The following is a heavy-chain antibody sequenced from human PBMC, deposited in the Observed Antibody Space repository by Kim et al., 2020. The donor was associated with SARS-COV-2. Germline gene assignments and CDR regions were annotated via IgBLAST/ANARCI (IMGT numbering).Heavy chain of an antibody. J-gene: IGHJ1*01. V-gene: IGHV3-48*03. CDR3: ASPIFQH. CDR2: SGSTI. Sequence: SGSTIYYADSVKGRFTISRDNAKNSLYLQMNSLRAEDTAVYYCASPIFQHWGQGTLVTVSS.